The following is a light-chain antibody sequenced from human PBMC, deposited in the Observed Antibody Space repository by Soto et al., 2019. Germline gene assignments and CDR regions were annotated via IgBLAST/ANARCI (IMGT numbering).Light chain of an antibody. V-gene: IGKV3-20*01. CDR1: QSVSSY. Sequence: EIVLTQSLVALSLAPGGRATLTSRACQSVSSYLAWYQQKPGQAPRLLIYDASSRATGIPDRFSGSGSGTVFTLIVFRLEPEDSAVYYCQQHGISHITFGEGTRLEI. J-gene: IGKJ5*01. CDR3: QQHGISHIT. CDR2: DAS.